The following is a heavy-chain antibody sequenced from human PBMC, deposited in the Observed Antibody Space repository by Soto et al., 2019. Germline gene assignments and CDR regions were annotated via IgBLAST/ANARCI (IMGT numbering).Heavy chain of an antibody. CDR3: AREQPSSSWFTYYYYYGMDV. V-gene: IGHV3-48*02. D-gene: IGHD6-13*01. Sequence: GGSLRLSCAASGFTFSSYSMNWVRQAPGKGLEWVSYISSSSSTIYYADSVKGRFTISRDNAKNSLYLQMNSLRDEDTAVYYCAREQPSSSWFTYYYYYGMDVWGQGTTVTVSS. J-gene: IGHJ6*02. CDR2: ISSSSSTI. CDR1: GFTFSSYS.